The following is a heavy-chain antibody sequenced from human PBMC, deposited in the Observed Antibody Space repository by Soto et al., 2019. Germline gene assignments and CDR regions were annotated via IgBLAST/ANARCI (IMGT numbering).Heavy chain of an antibody. J-gene: IGHJ3*02. Sequence: ASVKVSCKASGFTFTSSAMQWVRQARGQRLEWIGWIVVGSGNTNYAQKFQERVTITRDMSTSTAYMELSSLRSEDTAVYYCAAGVGYSGYGYAFDIWGQGTMVTVSS. CDR3: AAGVGYSGYGYAFDI. CDR2: IVVGSGNT. V-gene: IGHV1-58*02. CDR1: GFTFTSSA. D-gene: IGHD5-12*01.